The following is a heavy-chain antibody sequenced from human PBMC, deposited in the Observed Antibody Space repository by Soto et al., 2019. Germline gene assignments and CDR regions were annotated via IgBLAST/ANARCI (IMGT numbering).Heavy chain of an antibody. J-gene: IGHJ4*02. CDR3: ARDLFDPVVAATAPFDY. D-gene: IGHD2-15*01. V-gene: IGHV3-33*08. CDR2: IWYDGSNK. CDR1: GFTFSSYG. Sequence: GGSLRLSCVGSGFTFSSYGMHWVRQAPGKGLEWVAVIWYDGSNKYYADSVKGRFTISRDNSKNTLYLQMNSLRAEDTAVYYCARDLFDPVVAATAPFDYWGQGTLVTVSS.